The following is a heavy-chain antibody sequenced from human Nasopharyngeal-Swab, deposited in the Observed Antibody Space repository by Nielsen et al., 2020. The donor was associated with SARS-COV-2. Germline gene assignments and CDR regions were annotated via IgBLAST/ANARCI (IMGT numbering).Heavy chain of an antibody. CDR3: SKGRMAGSNYYYYYDMDV. CDR1: GFTFDDYA. J-gene: IGHJ6*02. CDR2: ISWNSDNL. V-gene: IGHV3-9*01. Sequence: SLKISCAASGFTFDDYAMHWVRQAPGKGLEWVSCISWNSDNLGYADSVKGRFTISRDNARNSLYLQMSSLRAEDTALYYCSKGRMAGSNYYYYYDMDVWGQGTTVTVSS. D-gene: IGHD6-19*01.